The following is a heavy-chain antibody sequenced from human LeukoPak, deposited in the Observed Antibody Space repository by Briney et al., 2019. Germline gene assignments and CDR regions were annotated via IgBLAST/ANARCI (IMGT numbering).Heavy chain of an antibody. CDR3: TRTEVGGDY. CDR1: GFTFSSYG. CDR2: IRSKANSYAT. J-gene: IGHJ4*02. V-gene: IGHV3-73*01. D-gene: IGHD2-2*01. Sequence: GGSLRLSCAASGFTFSSYGMHWVRQASGKGLEWVGRIRSKANSYATAYAASVKGRFTISRDDSKNTAYLQMNSLKTEDTAVYYCTRTEVGGDYWGQGTLVTVSS.